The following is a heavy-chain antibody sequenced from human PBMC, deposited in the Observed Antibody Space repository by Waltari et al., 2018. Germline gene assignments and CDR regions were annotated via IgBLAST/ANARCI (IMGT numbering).Heavy chain of an antibody. V-gene: IGHV3-30-3*01. J-gene: IGHJ4*02. Sequence: QVQLVESGGGAVPPGRSLRLSCSASAFTFSTYALHWVRQAPGKGLEWLAIVSYDGNNRYYSDSVRGRFTISRDNSKNTMSLQMNSLRDEDTATYYCATGPFDFWGQGTLVTVSS. CDR3: ATGPFDF. CDR2: VSYDGNNR. CDR1: AFTFSTYA.